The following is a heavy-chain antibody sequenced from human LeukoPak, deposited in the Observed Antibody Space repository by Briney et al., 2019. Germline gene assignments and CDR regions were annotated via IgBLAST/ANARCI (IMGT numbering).Heavy chain of an antibody. Sequence: GGSLRLSCAASGFTVSSNYMSWVRQAPGKGLEWVSVIYSGGSTYYADSVKGRFTISRDNSKNTLYLQMNSLRAEDTAVYYCARVLLWCLDYWGQGTLDTVSS. J-gene: IGHJ4*02. CDR1: GFTVSSNY. CDR3: ARVLLWCLDY. V-gene: IGHV3-53*01. CDR2: IYSGGST. D-gene: IGHD2-21*01.